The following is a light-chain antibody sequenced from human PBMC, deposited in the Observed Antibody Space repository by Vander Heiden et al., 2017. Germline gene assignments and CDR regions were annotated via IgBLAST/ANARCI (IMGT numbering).Light chain of an antibody. CDR1: QTVLYDSDNKNY. CDR2: WAS. Sequence: VFLGGLATINCKSSQTVLYDSDNKNYLAWYRQKPGQPPKLLISWASTRESGVPDRFSGSGSGTDFTLTISSLQAEDVAIYYCQQYYATPLTFGGGTKVEIK. V-gene: IGKV4-1*01. J-gene: IGKJ4*01. CDR3: QQYYATPLT.